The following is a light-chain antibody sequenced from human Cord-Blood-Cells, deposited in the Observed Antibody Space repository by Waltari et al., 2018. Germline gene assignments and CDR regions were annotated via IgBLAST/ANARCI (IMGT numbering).Light chain of an antibody. V-gene: IGKV1-5*03. CDR3: QQYNSYPLS. CDR1: QSISSW. CDR2: KAS. J-gene: IGKJ4*01. Sequence: DMQMTQSPSTQPASVGDRVTITCRASQSISSWLAWYQQKPGKAPKLLIDKASSLESGVPSRFSGSGAGTEFTLTVSSLQPDDFATYYCQQYNSYPLSFGGGTKVEIK.